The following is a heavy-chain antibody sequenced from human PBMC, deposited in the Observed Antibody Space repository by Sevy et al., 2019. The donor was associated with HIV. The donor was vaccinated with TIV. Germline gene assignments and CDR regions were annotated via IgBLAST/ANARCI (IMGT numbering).Heavy chain of an antibody. CDR2: ISSSSSTI. V-gene: IGHV3-48*02. Sequence: GGSLRLSCAASGFTFSSYSMNWVRQAPGKGLEWVSYISSSSSTIYYADSVKGRFASSRDNAKNSLYLQMNSLRDEDTAVYYCARDSYDSSGYSAWGQGTMVTVSS. D-gene: IGHD3-22*01. CDR3: ARDSYDSSGYSA. J-gene: IGHJ3*01. CDR1: GFTFSSYS.